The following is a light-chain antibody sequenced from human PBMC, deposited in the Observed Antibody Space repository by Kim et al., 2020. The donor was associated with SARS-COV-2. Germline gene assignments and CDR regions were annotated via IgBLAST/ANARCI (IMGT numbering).Light chain of an antibody. CDR1: QSVSSY. CDR3: QQRSNWPPATT. Sequence: PGERATLSCRASQSVSSYLAWYQQRPGQPPRLLIYDASNRATGIPARFSGSGSGTDFTLTISSLEPEDFAVYYCQQRSNWPPATTFGPGTKVDIK. CDR2: DAS. V-gene: IGKV3-11*01. J-gene: IGKJ3*01.